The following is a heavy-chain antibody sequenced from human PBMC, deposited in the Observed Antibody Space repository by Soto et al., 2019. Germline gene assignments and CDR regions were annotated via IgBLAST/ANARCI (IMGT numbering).Heavy chain of an antibody. CDR2: IHYSGST. V-gene: IGHV4-31*03. CDR1: GDQVTGHY. CDR3: ARELGAYYDIPYGMDV. J-gene: IGHJ6*02. D-gene: IGHD3-9*01. Sequence: SQTLSHTSTVAGDQVTGHYGTWIRQYPEKGLEWIGYIHYSGSTYYNPSLKSRVTISVDTSKNQFSLKLSSVTTADTAVYYCARELGAYYDIPYGMDVWGQGTTVTVSS.